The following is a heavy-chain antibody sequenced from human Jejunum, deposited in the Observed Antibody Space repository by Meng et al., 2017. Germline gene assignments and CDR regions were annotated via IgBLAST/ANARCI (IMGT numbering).Heavy chain of an antibody. D-gene: IGHD4-11*01. CDR3: MTFLGFNYRVAF. CDR2: IKSKSDGGTA. J-gene: IGHJ4*02. Sequence: GGLLRLSCAASGSTFSNAWMTGVRQGPGKGLEWVGQIKSKSDGGTADYAAPVKGRFTISRDDSKNTLYLQMNSLKTEDTAVYYCMTFLGFNYRVAFWGQGTLVTVSS. V-gene: IGHV3-15*01. CDR1: GSTFSNAW.